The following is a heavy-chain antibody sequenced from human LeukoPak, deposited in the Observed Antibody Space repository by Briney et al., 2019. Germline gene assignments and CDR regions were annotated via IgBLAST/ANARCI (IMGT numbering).Heavy chain of an antibody. CDR3: ASSGSHIFGYYYYYMDV. V-gene: IGHV3-7*01. Sequence: PGGSLRLSCAASGFTFSSYWMSWVRQAPGKGLEWAANIKQDGSEKYYVDSVKGRFTISRDNAKNSLYLQVNSLRAEDTAVYYCASSGSHIFGYYYYYMDVWGKGTTVTVSS. CDR1: GFTFSSYW. J-gene: IGHJ6*03. D-gene: IGHD3-10*01. CDR2: IKQDGSEK.